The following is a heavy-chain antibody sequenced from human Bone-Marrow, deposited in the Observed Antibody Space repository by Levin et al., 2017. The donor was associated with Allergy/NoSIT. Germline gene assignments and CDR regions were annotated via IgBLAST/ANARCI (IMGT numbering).Heavy chain of an antibody. J-gene: IGHJ6*02. Sequence: QSGGSLRLSCAASGFTFSSYWMSWVRQAPGKGLEWVANIKQDGSEKYYVDSVKGRFTISRDNAKNSLYLQMNSLRAEDTAVYYCARGTYYYGSGSYYKNYYGMDVWGQGTTVTVSS. CDR2: IKQDGSEK. V-gene: IGHV3-7*01. D-gene: IGHD3-10*01. CDR3: ARGTYYYGSGSYYKNYYGMDV. CDR1: GFTFSSYW.